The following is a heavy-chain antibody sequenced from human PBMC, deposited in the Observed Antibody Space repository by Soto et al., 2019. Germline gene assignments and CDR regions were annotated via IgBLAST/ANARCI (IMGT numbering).Heavy chain of an antibody. J-gene: IGHJ6*02. Sequence: GASVKVSCKASGGTFTSYAICWVRQAPGQGLEWMGGIIPIFGSTNYAQKFQGRVTITADRSTSTAYMELSSLRSDDTAVYYCARVVVTGLGNYYGMDVWGQGTTVTVSS. V-gene: IGHV1-69*06. D-gene: IGHD2-21*01. CDR1: GGTFTSYA. CDR2: IIPIFGST. CDR3: ARVVVTGLGNYYGMDV.